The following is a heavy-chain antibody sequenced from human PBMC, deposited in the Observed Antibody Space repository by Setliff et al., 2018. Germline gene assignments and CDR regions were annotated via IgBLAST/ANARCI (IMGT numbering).Heavy chain of an antibody. Sequence: GASVKVSCKASGDTFSTYTLSWVRQAPGQGLEWMGGIIPLLETVKYAQKFQGRVTITADKSTSTGYMEVKSLTSDDTAVYYCARLVRYCTRTSCQRTPGAEYWGQGTLVTVSS. CDR2: IIPLLETV. CDR1: GDTFSTYT. V-gene: IGHV1-69*06. CDR3: ARLVRYCTRTSCQRTPGAEY. J-gene: IGHJ4*02. D-gene: IGHD2-2*01.